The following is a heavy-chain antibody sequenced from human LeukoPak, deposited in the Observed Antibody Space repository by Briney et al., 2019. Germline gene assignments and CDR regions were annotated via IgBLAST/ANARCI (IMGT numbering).Heavy chain of an antibody. J-gene: IGHJ4*02. Sequence: QPGGSLRLSCGASGFTFSSHAMTWVRQAPGKGLEWVSAISNNGGYTYYADSVQGRFTISRDNSKSTLCLQMNSLRAEDTAVYYCAKQLGYCSDGSCYFPYWGQGTLVTVSS. D-gene: IGHD2-15*01. CDR3: AKQLGYCSDGSCYFPY. CDR2: ISNNGGYT. CDR1: GFTFSSHA. V-gene: IGHV3-23*01.